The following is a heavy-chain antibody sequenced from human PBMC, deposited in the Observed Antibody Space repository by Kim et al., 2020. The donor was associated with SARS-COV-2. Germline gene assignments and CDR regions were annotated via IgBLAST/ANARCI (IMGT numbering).Heavy chain of an antibody. CDR1: GFTFSSYG. CDR3: AKAVVVAATVGFDY. D-gene: IGHD2-15*01. CDR2: ISYDGSNK. J-gene: IGHJ4*02. V-gene: IGHV3-30*18. Sequence: GGSLRLSCAASGFTFSSYGMHWVRQAPGKGLEWVAVISYDGSNKYYADSVKGRFTISRDNSKNTLYLQMNSLRAEDTAVYYCAKAVVVAATVGFDYWGQG.